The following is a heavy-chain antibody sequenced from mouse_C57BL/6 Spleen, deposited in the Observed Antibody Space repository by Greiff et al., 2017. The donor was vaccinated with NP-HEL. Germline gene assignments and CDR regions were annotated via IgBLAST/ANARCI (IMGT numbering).Heavy chain of an antibody. J-gene: IGHJ1*03. CDR1: GFTFSSYA. CDR2: ISDGGSYT. Sequence: EVKLMESGGGLVKPGGSLKLSCAASGFTFSSYAMSWVRQTPEKRLEWVATISDGGSYTYYPDNVKGRFTISRDNAKNNLYLQMSQLKSEDTAMYYCAREGGNWYFDVWGTGTTVTVSS. CDR3: AREGGNWYFDV. V-gene: IGHV5-4*01. D-gene: IGHD1-1*02.